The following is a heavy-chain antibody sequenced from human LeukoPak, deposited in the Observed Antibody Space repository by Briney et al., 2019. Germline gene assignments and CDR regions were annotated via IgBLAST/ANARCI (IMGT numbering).Heavy chain of an antibody. CDR2: ISAYNGNT. CDR3: ARSFGCSSTSCYTYNWFDP. J-gene: IGHJ5*02. CDR1: GYTFTSYG. V-gene: IGHV1-18*01. D-gene: IGHD2-2*02. Sequence: ASVKVSCKASGYTFTSYGISWVRQAPGQGLEWMGWISAYNGNTNYAQKLQGRVTMTTDTSTSTAYMELRSLRSDDTAVYCCARSFGCSSTSCYTYNWFDPWGQGTLVTVSS.